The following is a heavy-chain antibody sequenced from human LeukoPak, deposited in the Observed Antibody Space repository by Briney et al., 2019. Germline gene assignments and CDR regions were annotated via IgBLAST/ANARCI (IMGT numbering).Heavy chain of an antibody. Sequence: SETLSLTCTVSGGSISSYYWSWIRQPPGKGLEWIGYIYYSGSTNYNPSLKSRVTISVDTSKNQFSLKLSSVTAADTAVYYCARDIARGDGYNDNWGQGTLVTVSS. CDR1: GGSISSYY. V-gene: IGHV4-59*01. D-gene: IGHD5-24*01. J-gene: IGHJ4*02. CDR3: ARDIARGDGYNDN. CDR2: IYYSGST.